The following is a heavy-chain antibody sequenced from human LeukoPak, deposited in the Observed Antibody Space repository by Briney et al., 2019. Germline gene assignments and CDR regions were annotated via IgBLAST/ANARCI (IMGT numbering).Heavy chain of an antibody. J-gene: IGHJ4*02. CDR3: ARATGDYVWGSFRSHYAS. CDR1: GYTFTGYY. D-gene: IGHD3-16*02. Sequence: ASVKVSCKASGYTFTGYYIHWVRQAPGQGLEWLGWMGPNSGATNYGHKFQGRVTMTSDTSINTAYLELSSLSSDDTAVYYCARATGDYVWGSFRSHYASWGQGSLVTVSS. CDR2: MGPNSGAT. V-gene: IGHV1-2*07.